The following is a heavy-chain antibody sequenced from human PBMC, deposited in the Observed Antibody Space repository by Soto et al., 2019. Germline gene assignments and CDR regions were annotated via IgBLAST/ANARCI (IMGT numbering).Heavy chain of an antibody. D-gene: IGHD4-17*01. J-gene: IGHJ5*01. CDR1: GDSIAGSNYY. CDR3: ARAAVTTLWFDS. CDR2: VYHSGSAST. Sequence: VQLQESGPGLVRPSQTLSLTCTVDGDSIAGSNYYWTWIRQTPGRGLEWIGNVYHSGSASTSYNPTLTSRVSISVDASNNHFSLEMTSMTAADTASYFCARAAVTTLWFDSWGRGILVTVSS. V-gene: IGHV4-30-4*01.